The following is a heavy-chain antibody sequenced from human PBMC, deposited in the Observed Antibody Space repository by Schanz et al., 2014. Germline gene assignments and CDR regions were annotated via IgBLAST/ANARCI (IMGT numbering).Heavy chain of an antibody. J-gene: IGHJ3*02. V-gene: IGHV1-18*04. Sequence: QVQLVQSGSELKKPGASVKVSCKASGYKFVTYGISWVRQAPGQGLEWMGWINAYDGNTNYAQNFQGRVTMTTDTSTSTAYMELSRLTSDDTAVYYCARGSAPSAGRAFDIWGQGTMVTVSS. CDR2: INAYDGNT. D-gene: IGHD6-13*01. CDR1: GYKFVTYG. CDR3: ARGSAPSAGRAFDI.